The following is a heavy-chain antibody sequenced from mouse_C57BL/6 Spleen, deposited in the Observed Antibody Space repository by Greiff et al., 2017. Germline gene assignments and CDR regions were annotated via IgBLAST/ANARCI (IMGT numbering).Heavy chain of an antibody. CDR3: TAGNYYAWFAY. D-gene: IGHD2-1*01. J-gene: IGHJ3*01. V-gene: IGHV6-3*01. CDR1: GFTFSNYW. Sequence: EVKLMESGGGLVQPGGSMKLSCVASGFTFSNYWMNWVRQSPEKGLEWVAQIRLKSDNYATHYAESVKGRFTISRDDSKSSVYLQMNNLRAEDTGIYYCTAGNYYAWFAYWGQGTLVTVSA. CDR2: IRLKSDNYAT.